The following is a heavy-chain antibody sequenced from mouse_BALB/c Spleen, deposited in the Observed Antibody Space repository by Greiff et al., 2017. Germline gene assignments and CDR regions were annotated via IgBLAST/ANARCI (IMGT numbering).Heavy chain of an antibody. Sequence: QVQLQQPGAELVKPGASVKLSCKASGYTFTSYYMYWVKQRPGQGLEWIGGINPSNGGTNFNEKFKSKATLTVDKSSSTAYMQLKSLTSEDSAVYYCARSGYYGSSPLFAYWGQGTLVTVSA. CDR1: GYTFTSYY. CDR3: ARSGYYGSSPLFAY. CDR2: INPSNGGT. V-gene: IGHV1-53*01. D-gene: IGHD1-1*01. J-gene: IGHJ3*01.